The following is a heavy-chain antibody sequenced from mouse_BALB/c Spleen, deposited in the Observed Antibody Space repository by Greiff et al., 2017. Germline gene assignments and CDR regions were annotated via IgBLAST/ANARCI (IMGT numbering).Heavy chain of an antibody. Sequence: EVKLMESGPGLVKPSQSLSLSCSVTGYSITSGYYWYWIRQFPGNKLEWMGYISYDGSNNYNPSLKNRISITRDTSKNQFFLKLNSVTTEDTATYYCARGLNYLYAMDYGGQGTSVTVSS. CDR3: ARGLNYLYAMDY. V-gene: IGHV3-6*02. J-gene: IGHJ4*01. D-gene: IGHD2-1*01. CDR1: GYSITSGYY. CDR2: ISYDGSN.